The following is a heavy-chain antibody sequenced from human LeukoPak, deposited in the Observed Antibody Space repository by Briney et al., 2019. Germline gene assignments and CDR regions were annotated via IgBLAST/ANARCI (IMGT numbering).Heavy chain of an antibody. Sequence: SETLSLTCTVSGGSVSSRNYYWGWIRQPPGKGLEWIGSIYNSGNTYYNPSLKSRVTMSRDTSKNQFSLKLSSVTAADTAMYYCARAYSSGWHNWFDPWGQGTLVTVSS. CDR3: ARAYSSGWHNWFDP. CDR2: IYNSGNT. D-gene: IGHD6-19*01. V-gene: IGHV4-39*07. J-gene: IGHJ5*02. CDR1: GGSVSSRNYY.